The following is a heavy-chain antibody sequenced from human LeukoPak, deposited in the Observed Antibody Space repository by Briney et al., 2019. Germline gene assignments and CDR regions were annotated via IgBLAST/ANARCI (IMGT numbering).Heavy chain of an antibody. D-gene: IGHD1-26*01. Sequence: SETLSLTCTVSGDSISSYYWSWIRQPPGKGLEGIGYIYYSGSTNYNPSLKSRVTISVDTSKNQCSLKLSSVTAAGTAVYYCARVSGSYSFDYWGQGTLVTVSS. J-gene: IGHJ4*02. V-gene: IGHV4-59*01. CDR3: ARVSGSYSFDY. CDR1: GDSISSYY. CDR2: IYYSGST.